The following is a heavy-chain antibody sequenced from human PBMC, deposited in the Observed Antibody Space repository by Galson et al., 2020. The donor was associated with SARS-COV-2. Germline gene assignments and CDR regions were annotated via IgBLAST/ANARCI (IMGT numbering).Heavy chain of an antibody. V-gene: IGHV3-7*01. CDR3: ARALRSGFWSGYYSQPWFDP. CDR2: IKQDGSEK. D-gene: IGHD3-3*01. J-gene: IGHJ5*02. Sequence: QLGESLKISCAASGFTFSSYWMSWVRQAPGKGLEWVANIKQDGSEKYYVDSVKGRFTISRDNAKNSLYLQMNSLRAEDTAVYYCARALRSGFWSGYYSQPWFDPWGQGTLVTVSS. CDR1: GFTFSSYW.